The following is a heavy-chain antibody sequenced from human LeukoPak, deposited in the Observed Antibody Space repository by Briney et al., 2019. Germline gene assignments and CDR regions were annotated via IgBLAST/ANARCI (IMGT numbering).Heavy chain of an antibody. CDR1: GFTVSSPY. D-gene: IGHD1-26*01. Sequence: AGGSLRLSCAVSGFTVSSPYMTWARQAPGKGLEWVSTIRGDAVTSYADSVKDRFTISRDNSKNTLYLQVSSLRSEDTAVYYCARDKGVGATERFDYWGQGTLVTVSS. J-gene: IGHJ4*02. V-gene: IGHV3-53*01. CDR3: ARDKGVGATERFDY. CDR2: IRGDAVT.